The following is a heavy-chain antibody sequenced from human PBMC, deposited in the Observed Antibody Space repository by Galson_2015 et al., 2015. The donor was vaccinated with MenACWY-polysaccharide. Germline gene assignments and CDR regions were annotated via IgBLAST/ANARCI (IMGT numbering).Heavy chain of an antibody. CDR2: ISSGGNFI. CDR3: ARVGNWGPEGKDAFDL. Sequence: SLRLSCATSGFSFNSYRINWVRQAPGKGLEWVSSISSGGNFIYYTDSVKGRFTVSKDKTKESVHLQMSSLRAEDTAVYYCARVGNWGPEGKDAFDLWGQATMVTVSS. V-gene: IGHV3-21*03. D-gene: IGHD7-27*01. CDR1: GFSFNSYR. J-gene: IGHJ3*01.